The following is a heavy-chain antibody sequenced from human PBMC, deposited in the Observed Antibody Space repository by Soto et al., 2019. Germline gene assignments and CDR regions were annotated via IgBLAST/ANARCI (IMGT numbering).Heavy chain of an antibody. D-gene: IGHD3-10*01. CDR2: INHSGST. CDR3: ARDLTYYGSGSLYGLHNNNWFDP. V-gene: IGHV4-34*01. Sequence: SETLSLTCAVYGGSFSGYYWSWIRQPPGKGLEWIGEINHSGSTNYNPSLKSRVTISVDTSKNQFSLKLSSVTAADTAVYYCARDLTYYGSGSLYGLHNNNWFDPWGQGTLVTVSS. J-gene: IGHJ5*02. CDR1: GGSFSGYY.